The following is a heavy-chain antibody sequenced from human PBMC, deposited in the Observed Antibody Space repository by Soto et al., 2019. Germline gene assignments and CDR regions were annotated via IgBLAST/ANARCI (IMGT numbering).Heavy chain of an antibody. CDR2: ISSSGSTI. CDR3: ARSTFYGGEYYYYGMDV. V-gene: IGHV3-48*03. D-gene: IGHD4-17*01. Sequence: VGSLRLTCAASGFTCSSYEMNWVRQAPGKGLEWVSYISSSGSTIYYADSVKGRFTSSRDNAKNSLYLQMNGLRAEDTAVYYCARSTFYGGEYYYYGMDVWGQGTTVTVSS. J-gene: IGHJ6*02. CDR1: GFTCSSYE.